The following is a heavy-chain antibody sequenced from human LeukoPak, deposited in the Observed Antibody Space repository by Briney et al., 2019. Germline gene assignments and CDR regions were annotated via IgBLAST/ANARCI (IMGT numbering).Heavy chain of an antibody. J-gene: IGHJ4*02. V-gene: IGHV4-39*01. CDR3: ARHWVVTPNY. CDR2: IYYSWSA. D-gene: IGHD4-23*01. Sequence: PSETLSLTCIVSGGSISNSSYYWGWIRQPPGNRLDWIGSIYYSWSAYYDPSLKSRVTISVDTSKNQFSLQLTSVTAADTAVYYCARHWVVTPNYWGKGTLVTVSS. CDR1: GGSISNSSYY.